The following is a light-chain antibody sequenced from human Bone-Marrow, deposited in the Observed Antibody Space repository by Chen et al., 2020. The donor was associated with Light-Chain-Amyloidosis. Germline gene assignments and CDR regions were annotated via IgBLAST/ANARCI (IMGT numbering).Light chain of an antibody. J-gene: IGLJ2*01. CDR1: NLGDKY. Sequence: SFKLTQSPSVSVSPGQTATIACSGDNLGDKYVCWYQRRPCQSPVLIIFQDNKRPSGIPERFSRAYSANTATLTITETQVMDEADYYWQAWDISSGAVFGGGTKLTVL. CDR2: QDN. V-gene: IGLV3-1*01. CDR3: QAWDISSGAV.